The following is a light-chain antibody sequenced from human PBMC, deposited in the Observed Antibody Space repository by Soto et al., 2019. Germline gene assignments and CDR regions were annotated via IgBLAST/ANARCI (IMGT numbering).Light chain of an antibody. CDR2: DAS. CDR1: QSISSW. Sequence: EIQMTQTPLTLSASVGDRVTITCRANQSISSWLAWHQQKSGRAPKLLIYDASSLEGGVPSRFSGSGSGTEFTLTISSLQADDFATYYCQQYSAYPYTVGQGTKVDIK. V-gene: IGKV1-5*01. CDR3: QQYSAYPYT. J-gene: IGKJ2*01.